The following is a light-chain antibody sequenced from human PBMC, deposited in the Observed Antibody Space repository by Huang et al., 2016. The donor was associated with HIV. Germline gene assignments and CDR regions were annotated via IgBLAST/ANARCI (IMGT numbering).Light chain of an antibody. V-gene: IGKV1-39*01. Sequence: DIEMTQSPSSLSASVGDRVTISCRAGQNIDTYLNWFQQKPGEAPKLLIYGAPNLHRGVPLRFRGAGSGTYFTLTITSLQPEDFATYFCQQTFAAPPEDTFGQGTKVEI. J-gene: IGKJ2*01. CDR1: QNIDTY. CDR3: QQTFAAPPEDT. CDR2: GAP.